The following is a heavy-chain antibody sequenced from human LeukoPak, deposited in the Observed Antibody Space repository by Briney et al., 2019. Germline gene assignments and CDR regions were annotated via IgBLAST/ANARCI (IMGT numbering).Heavy chain of an antibody. V-gene: IGHV4-34*01. D-gene: IGHD2-2*01. CDR3: ARARGSTSCYWFDP. J-gene: IGHJ5*02. CDR1: GGSFSGYY. CDR2: INHSGST. Sequence: PSEILSLTCAVYGGSFSGYYWSWIRQPPGKGLEWIREINHSGSTNYNPSLKSRVTISVDTSKNQFSLKLSSVTAADTALYYCARARGSTSCYWFDPWGQGTLVTVSS.